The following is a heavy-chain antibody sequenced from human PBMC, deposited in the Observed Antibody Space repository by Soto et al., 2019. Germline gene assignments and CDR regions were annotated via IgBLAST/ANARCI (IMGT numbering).Heavy chain of an antibody. V-gene: IGHV3-9*01. J-gene: IGHJ6*02. CDR1: GFTFDDYA. CDR3: AKDRGSSSSGIGGYYYYGMDV. CDR2: ISWNSGSI. Sequence: EVQLVESGGGLVQPGRSLRLSCAASGFTFDDYAMHWVRQAPGKGLEWVSGISWNSGSIGYADSVKGRFTISRDNAKNSLYLQMNRLRAEDTALYYCAKDRGSSSSGIGGYYYYGMDVWGQGTTVTVSS. D-gene: IGHD6-6*01.